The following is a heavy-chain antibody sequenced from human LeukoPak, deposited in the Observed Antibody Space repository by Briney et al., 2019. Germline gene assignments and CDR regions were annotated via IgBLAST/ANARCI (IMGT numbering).Heavy chain of an antibody. V-gene: IGHV4-39*01. CDR1: GGSISSSSYY. CDR3: ARRRSSSWYGY. J-gene: IGHJ4*02. CDR2: IYYSGST. Sequence: SETLSLTCTVSGGSISSSSYYWGWIRQPPGKGLEWIGCIYYSGSTYYNPSLKSRVTISVDTSKNQFSLKLSSVTAADTAVYYCARRRSSSWYGYWGQGTLVTVSS. D-gene: IGHD6-13*01.